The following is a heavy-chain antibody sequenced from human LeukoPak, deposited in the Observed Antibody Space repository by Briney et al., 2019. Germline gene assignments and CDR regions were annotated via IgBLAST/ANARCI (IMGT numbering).Heavy chain of an antibody. V-gene: IGHV4-59*01. J-gene: IGHJ4*02. CDR2: LYYSGST. Sequence: SETLSLTCTVSGGSISSYYWSWIRQPPGKGLEWIGYLYYSGSTNYNPSLESRVAISVDTSKNQFSLKLSSVTAADTAVYYCARGDYYDILTGYPPSFDYWGQGTLVTVSS. CDR1: GGSISSYY. D-gene: IGHD3-9*01. CDR3: ARGDYYDILTGYPPSFDY.